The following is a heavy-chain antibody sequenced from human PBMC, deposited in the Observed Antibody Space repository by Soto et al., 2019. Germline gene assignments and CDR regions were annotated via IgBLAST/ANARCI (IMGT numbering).Heavy chain of an antibody. CDR1: GYSFTSYW. CDR2: IDPSDSYT. Sequence: GEALKLSCNGSGYSFTSYWISWVRQMPGKGLEWMGRIDPSDSYTNYSPSFQGHVTISADKSISTAYLQWSSLKASVTAMYYCARQHSSFYGMDVWGQGTTVTVSS. V-gene: IGHV5-10-1*01. D-gene: IGHD6-13*01. J-gene: IGHJ6*02. CDR3: ARQHSSFYGMDV.